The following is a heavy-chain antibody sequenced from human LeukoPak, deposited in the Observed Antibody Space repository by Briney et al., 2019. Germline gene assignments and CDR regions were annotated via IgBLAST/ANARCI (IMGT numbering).Heavy chain of an antibody. CDR1: GYSISSGYY. CDR3: ARDSYCSSTSCYYEGAFDI. D-gene: IGHD2-2*01. J-gene: IGHJ3*02. Sequence: SETLSLTXTVSGYSISSGYYWGWIRQPPGKGLECIGSIYHSGSTYYNPSLKSRVTISVDTSKNQFSLKLSSVTAADTAVYYCARDSYCSSTSCYYEGAFDIWGQGTMVTVSS. CDR2: IYHSGST. V-gene: IGHV4-38-2*02.